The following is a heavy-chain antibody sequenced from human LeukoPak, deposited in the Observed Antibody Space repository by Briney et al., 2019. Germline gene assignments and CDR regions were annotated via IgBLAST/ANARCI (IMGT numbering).Heavy chain of an antibody. CDR2: IYYSGST. Sequence: PSETLSLTCTVSGGSISSYYWSWIRQPPGKGLEWIGYIYYSGSTNYNPSLKSRVTISVDTSMNQFTLKLSSVTAADTAVYYCARGWGLTVVTPFLFDYWGQGTLVTVSS. D-gene: IGHD4-23*01. V-gene: IGHV4-59*01. CDR1: GGSISSYY. J-gene: IGHJ4*02. CDR3: ARGWGLTVVTPFLFDY.